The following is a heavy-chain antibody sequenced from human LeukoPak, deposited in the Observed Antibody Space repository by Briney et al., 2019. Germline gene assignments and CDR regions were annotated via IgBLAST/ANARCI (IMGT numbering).Heavy chain of an antibody. J-gene: IGHJ3*02. CDR1: GASISSSSYY. CDR2: INHSGST. Sequence: SETLSLTCTVSGASISSSSYYWVWIRQPPGKGLEWIGSINHSGSTNYNPSLKSRLTISVDTSKNQFSLKLSSVTAADTAVYYCARGDRPREIPPLIRKKNAFDIWGQGTMVTVSS. V-gene: IGHV4-39*07. CDR3: ARGDRPREIPPLIRKKNAFDI. D-gene: IGHD2-8*01.